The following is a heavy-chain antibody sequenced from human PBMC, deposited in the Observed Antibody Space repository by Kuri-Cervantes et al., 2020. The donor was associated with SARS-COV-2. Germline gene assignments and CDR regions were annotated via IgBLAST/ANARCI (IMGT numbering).Heavy chain of an antibody. J-gene: IGHJ5*02. V-gene: IGHV4-30-2*01. CDR1: GGSISSGGYS. CDR2: IYHSGST. D-gene: IGHD3-10*01. CDR3: ARGVRLLWFGVSHNWFDP. Sequence: SQTLSLTCAVSGGSISSGGYSWSWIRQPPGKGLEWIGYIYHSGSTYYNPSLKSRVTISVDRSKNQFSLKLSSVTAADTAVYYCARGVRLLWFGVSHNWFDPWGQGTLVTVSS.